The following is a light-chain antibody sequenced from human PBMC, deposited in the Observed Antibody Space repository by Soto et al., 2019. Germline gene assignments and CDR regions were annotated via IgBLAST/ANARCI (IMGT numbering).Light chain of an antibody. CDR1: QSVSSS. J-gene: IGKJ1*01. CDR3: QQYIDWPPGT. Sequence: EIVVTQSPATLSVSPGERVTLSCRASQSVSSSLAWYQQRPGQAPRLLIYDTSTRAAGISARFSGSGSGTEFTLTISSLQPEDFAVYYCQQYIDWPPGTFGQGTKVDIK. V-gene: IGKV3-15*01. CDR2: DTS.